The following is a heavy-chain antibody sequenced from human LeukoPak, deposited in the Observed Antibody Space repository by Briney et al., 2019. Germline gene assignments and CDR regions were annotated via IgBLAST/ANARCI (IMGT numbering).Heavy chain of an antibody. D-gene: IGHD6-13*01. CDR2: VNRDGSSA. J-gene: IGHJ4*02. V-gene: IGHV3-74*01. CDR3: ARDRSISAAGDTY. Sequence: GGSLRLSCAASGFTFSDYWMHWVRQAPGKGLVWVSRVNRDGSSASYADSVKGRFTISRDNAKNTLSLQMNSLRAEDTAIYYCARDRSISAAGDTYWGQGTLVTVSS. CDR1: GFTFSDYW.